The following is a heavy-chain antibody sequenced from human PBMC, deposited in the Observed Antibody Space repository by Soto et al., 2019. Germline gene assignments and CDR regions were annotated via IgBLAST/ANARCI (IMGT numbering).Heavy chain of an antibody. CDR2: IIPIFGTA. CDR3: ARARDILDIVVVPAAMGSLDY. D-gene: IGHD2-2*01. CDR1: GGTFSSYA. J-gene: IGHJ4*02. Sequence: ASVKVSCKASGGTFSSYAISWVRQAPGQGLEWMGGIIPIFGTANYAQKFQGRVTNTADESTSTADMELSSLRSEDTAVYYCARARDILDIVVVPAAMGSLDYWGQGTLVTVSS. V-gene: IGHV1-69*13.